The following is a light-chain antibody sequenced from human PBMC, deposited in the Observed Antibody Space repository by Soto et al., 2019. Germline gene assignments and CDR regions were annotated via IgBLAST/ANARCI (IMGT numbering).Light chain of an antibody. Sequence: QSALTQPASVSGSPGQSITISCTGTSSDVRSYNLVSWYQHHPGKAPKFIIYEDNKRPSGVSNRFSGSKSGNTASLTISGLQAEDEADYYCCAFVRSNALLFGGGTKLTVL. J-gene: IGLJ2*01. CDR2: EDN. V-gene: IGLV2-23*01. CDR1: SSDVRSYNL. CDR3: CAFVRSNALL.